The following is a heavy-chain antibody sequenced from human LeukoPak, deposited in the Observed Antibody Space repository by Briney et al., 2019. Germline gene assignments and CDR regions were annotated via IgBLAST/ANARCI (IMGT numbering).Heavy chain of an antibody. J-gene: IGHJ4*02. V-gene: IGHV4-4*07. Sequence: SETLSLTCTVSGGSISSYYWSWIRQPAGKGLEWIGRIYTSGSTNYNPPLKSRVTMSVDTSKNQFSLKLSSVTAADTAVYYCARGTPYSSSWPLDYWGQGTLVTVSS. CDR3: ARGTPYSSSWPLDY. CDR1: GGSISSYY. D-gene: IGHD6-13*01. CDR2: IYTSGST.